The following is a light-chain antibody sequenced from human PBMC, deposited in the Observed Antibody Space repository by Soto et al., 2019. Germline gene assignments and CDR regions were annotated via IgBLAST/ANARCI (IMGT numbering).Light chain of an antibody. J-gene: IGKJ5*01. V-gene: IGKV1-39*01. CDR2: GTS. CDR3: QPSYSTLLLP. CDR1: QAINTY. Sequence: DIQMTQSPSFLSSSVGDRVTISCRASQAINTYLNWYQQKPGKAPKLLIYGTSDLQNGVPSRFSGGGSGTDFTLTISSLQPEDFATYYCQPSYSTLLLPFGQGTRLEV.